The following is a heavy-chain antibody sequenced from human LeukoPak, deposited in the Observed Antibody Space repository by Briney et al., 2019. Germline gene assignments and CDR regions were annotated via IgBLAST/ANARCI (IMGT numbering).Heavy chain of an antibody. CDR2: FSGSGGST. CDR3: ARSGYNRFDY. V-gene: IGHV3-23*01. Sequence: GGSLRLSCAASGFTFNTYAMSWVRQAPGKGLEWVSSFSGSGGSTYYADSVKGHFTISRDNSKSTLYLQMNSLRAEDTAIYYCARSGYNRFDYWGQGTLVTVSS. D-gene: IGHD5-24*01. CDR1: GFTFNTYA. J-gene: IGHJ4*02.